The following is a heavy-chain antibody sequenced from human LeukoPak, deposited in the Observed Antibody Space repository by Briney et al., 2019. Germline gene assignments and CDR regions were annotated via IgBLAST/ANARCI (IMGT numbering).Heavy chain of an antibody. CDR2: INPNSGGT. D-gene: IGHD4-17*01. CDR3: ARDDLPELTVTIGIGPINWFDP. J-gene: IGHJ5*02. CDR1: GYTFTGYY. Sequence: ASVKVSCKASGYTFTGYYMHWVRQAPGQGLEWMGWINPNSGGTNYAQKFQGRVTMTRDTSISTAYMELSRLRSDDTAVYYCARDDLPELTVTIGIGPINWFDPWGQGTQVTVSS. V-gene: IGHV1-2*02.